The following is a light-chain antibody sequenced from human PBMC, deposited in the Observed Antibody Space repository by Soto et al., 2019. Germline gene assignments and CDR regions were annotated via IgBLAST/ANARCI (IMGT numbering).Light chain of an antibody. V-gene: IGLV3-21*04. CDR1: RIGSES. CDR2: YDR. Sequence: SYELTQPPSLSVAPGQTATITYGRGRIGSESVHWYQHKAGQAPVLVMSYDRDRPSGVPERFSGSNSGDTATLTISGAEDGDEADYYCQLWDTTTDQVVFGGGTKLTVL. J-gene: IGLJ2*01. CDR3: QLWDTTTDQVV.